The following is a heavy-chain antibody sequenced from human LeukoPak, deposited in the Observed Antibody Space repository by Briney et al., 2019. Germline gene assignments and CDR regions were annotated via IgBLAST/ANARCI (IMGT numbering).Heavy chain of an antibody. CDR2: IIPILGVA. V-gene: IGHV1-69*04. D-gene: IGHD6-19*01. J-gene: IGHJ6*02. CDR3: ARGADSSGWLGDTFYFGLDL. CDR1: GYTFTSYG. Sequence: ASVKVSCKASGYTFTSYGISWVRQAPGQGLEWMGRIIPILGVAHSAQKFQDRVTVSADKSTNTAYMELSSLGSEDTAVYYCARGADSSGWLGDTFYFGLDLWGQGTTVTVSS.